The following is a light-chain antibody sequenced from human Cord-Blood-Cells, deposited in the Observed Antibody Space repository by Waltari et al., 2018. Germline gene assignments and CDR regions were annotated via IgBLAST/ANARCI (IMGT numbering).Light chain of an antibody. CDR3: QQSYSTPRT. J-gene: IGKJ4*01. CDR2: AAS. Sequence: DIQMTQSTSSLSASVGARVTITCRASQSISSYLNWYQQKPGKAPKLLIYAASSLQSGVPSRFSGSGSGTDFTLTISSLQPEDFATYYCQQSYSTPRTFGGGTKVEIK. V-gene: IGKV1-39*01. CDR1: QSISSY.